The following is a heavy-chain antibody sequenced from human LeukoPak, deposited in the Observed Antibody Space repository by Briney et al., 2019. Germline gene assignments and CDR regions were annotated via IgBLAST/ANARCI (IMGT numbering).Heavy chain of an antibody. Sequence: PGGSLRLSCAASGFIFSSYGMSWVRQAPGKGLEWVSSISGSDGSTYYADSVKGRFTISRDNSKNTLSLQMNSLRVEDTAVYYCAIGMDAGVYGSGSYFDYWGQGTLVTVSS. CDR1: GFIFSSYG. CDR3: AIGMDAGVYGSGSYFDY. J-gene: IGHJ4*02. CDR2: ISGSDGST. D-gene: IGHD3-10*01. V-gene: IGHV3-23*01.